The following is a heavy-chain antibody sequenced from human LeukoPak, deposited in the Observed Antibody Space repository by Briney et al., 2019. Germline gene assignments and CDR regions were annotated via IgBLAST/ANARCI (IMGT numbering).Heavy chain of an antibody. J-gene: IGHJ4*02. D-gene: IGHD3-22*01. V-gene: IGHV3-7*03. CDR2: IKQDGSEK. Sequence: GGSLRLSCAASGFTFSSYWMSWVRQAPGKGLEWVANIKQDGSEKCYVDSVKGRFTISRDNAKNTLYVQVNSLGTEDTAAYYCAKGSYYDSSGSFYFDYWGQGTLVTVSS. CDR3: AKGSYYDSSGSFYFDY. CDR1: GFTFSSYW.